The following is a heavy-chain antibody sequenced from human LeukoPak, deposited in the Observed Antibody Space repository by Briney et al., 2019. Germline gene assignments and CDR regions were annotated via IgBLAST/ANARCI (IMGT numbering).Heavy chain of an antibody. J-gene: IGHJ4*02. D-gene: IGHD3-10*01. CDR2: IFYSGST. CDR3: ASTLTYYYGSGSYYIDC. V-gene: IGHV4-39*01. Sequence: SETLALTRTVSGASIRSSSYYWGWIRQPPGRGLEWMGSIFYSGSTYYNPSIKSRVTISVDTSKNQLSLKLRSVTAADTAVYYCASTLTYYYGSGSYYIDCWGQGTLVTVSS. CDR1: GASIRSSSYY.